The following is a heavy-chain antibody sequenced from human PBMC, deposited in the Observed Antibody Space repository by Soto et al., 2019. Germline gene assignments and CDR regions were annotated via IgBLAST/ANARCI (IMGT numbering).Heavy chain of an antibody. CDR3: AKDLVPTVVTPPDY. CDR1: GFTFSSYG. D-gene: IGHD4-17*01. J-gene: IGHJ4*02. V-gene: IGHV3-30*18. CDR2: ISYDGSNK. Sequence: VGSLRLSCAASGFTFSSYGMHWVRQAPGKGLEWVAVISYDGSNKYYADSVKGRFTISRDNSKNTLYLQMNSLRAEDTAVYYCAKDLVPTVVTPPDYWGQGTLVTVS.